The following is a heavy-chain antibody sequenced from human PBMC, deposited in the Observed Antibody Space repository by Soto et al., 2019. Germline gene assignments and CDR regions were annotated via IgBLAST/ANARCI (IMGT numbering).Heavy chain of an antibody. J-gene: IGHJ6*02. CDR1: GGSISSYY. V-gene: IGHV4-59*08. CDR3: ARQVVVVPADNYYYYYYMDV. CDR2: IYYSGST. Sequence: SETLSLTCTVSGGSISSYYWSWIRPTPGKGLEWIGYIYYSGSTNYNPSLKSRVTISVDTSKNQFSLKLSSVTAADTAVYYCARQVVVVPADNYYYYYYMDVWGQGTLVTVSS. D-gene: IGHD2-2*01.